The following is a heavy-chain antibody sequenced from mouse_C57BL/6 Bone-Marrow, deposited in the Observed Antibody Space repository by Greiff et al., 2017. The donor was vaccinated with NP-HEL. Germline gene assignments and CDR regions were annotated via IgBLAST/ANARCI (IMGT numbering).Heavy chain of an antibody. V-gene: IGHV1-64*01. J-gene: IGHJ3*01. CDR2: IHPNSGST. CDR1: GYTFTSYW. D-gene: IGHD2-5*01. CDR3: ARLGSNGWFAY. Sequence: VQLQQPGAELVKPGASVKLSCKASGYTFTSYWMHWVKQRPGQGLEWIGMIHPNSGSTNYNEKFKSKATLTVDKSSSTAYMQLSSLTSEDSAVYYCARLGSNGWFAYWGQGTLVTASA.